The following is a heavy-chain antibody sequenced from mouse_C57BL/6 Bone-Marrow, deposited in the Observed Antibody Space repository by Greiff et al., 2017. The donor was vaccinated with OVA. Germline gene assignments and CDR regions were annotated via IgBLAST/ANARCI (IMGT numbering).Heavy chain of an antibody. CDR1: GYTFTSYW. D-gene: IGHD2-4*01. CDR3: ARIYYDYVAWFAY. Sequence: QVQLQQPGAELVRPGSSVKLSCKASGYTFTSYWMDWVKQRPGQGLEWIGNIYPSDSETHYNQKFKDKATLTVDKSSSTAYMQLSSLTSEDSAVYYCARIYYDYVAWFAYWGQGTLVTVSA. J-gene: IGHJ3*01. CDR2: IYPSDSET. V-gene: IGHV1-61*01.